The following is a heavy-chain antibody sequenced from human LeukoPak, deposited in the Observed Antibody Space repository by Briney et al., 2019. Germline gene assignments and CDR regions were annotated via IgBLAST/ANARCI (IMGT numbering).Heavy chain of an antibody. V-gene: IGHV5-51*01. CDR3: ARRAVTSYYYMDV. Sequence: GESLKISCKGFGYSFTTYWIAWVRQMPGKGLEWMGIIYPGDSDTRYSPSFQGQVTISADKSISTAYLQWSSLKASDTAMYYCARRAVTSYYYMDVWGKGTTVTVSS. CDR2: IYPGDSDT. J-gene: IGHJ6*03. CDR1: GYSFTTYW. D-gene: IGHD4-11*01.